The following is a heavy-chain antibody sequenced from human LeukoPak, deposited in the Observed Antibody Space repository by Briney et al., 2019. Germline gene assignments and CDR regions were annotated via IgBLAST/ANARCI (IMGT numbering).Heavy chain of an antibody. CDR1: GFTFSGYS. V-gene: IGHV3-48*01. CDR3: SRAREYSYVSSDY. CDR2: IGSNSSSI. D-gene: IGHD5-18*01. J-gene: IGHJ4*02. Sequence: PGGSLRLSCAASGFTFSGYSMNLVRQAPGKGLEWVSYIGSNSSSIYDADSVKGRFTISRDNAKKSLYLQMNNLRAEDTAVYYCSRAREYSYVSSDYGGRGPLVPVP.